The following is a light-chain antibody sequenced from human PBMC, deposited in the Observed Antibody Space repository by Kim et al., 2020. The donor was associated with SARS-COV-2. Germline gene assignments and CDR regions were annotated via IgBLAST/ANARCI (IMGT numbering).Light chain of an antibody. Sequence: LSPGERATLSCRASQSISSYLAWYQQKPGQAPRLLIYDAFKRATGIPARFSGSGSGTGFTLTISSLEPEDFAVYYCQHRSNWPLTFGGGTKVDIK. J-gene: IGKJ4*01. CDR3: QHRSNWPLT. V-gene: IGKV3-11*01. CDR1: QSISSY. CDR2: DAF.